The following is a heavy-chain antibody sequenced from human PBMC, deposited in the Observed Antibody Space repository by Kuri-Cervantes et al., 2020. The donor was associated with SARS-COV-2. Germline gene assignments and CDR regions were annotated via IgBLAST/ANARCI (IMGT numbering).Heavy chain of an antibody. J-gene: IGHJ4*02. CDR2: INHSGST. D-gene: IGHD3-10*01. CDR3: ARGQRITMVRGVMGFDY. V-gene: IGHV4-34*01. CDR1: GGSFSGYY. Sequence: GSLRLSCAVYGGSFSGYYWSWIRQPPGKGLEWIGEINHSGSTNYNPSLKSRVTISVGTSKNQSSLKLSSVTAADTAVYYCARGQRITMVRGVMGFDYWGQGTLVTVSS.